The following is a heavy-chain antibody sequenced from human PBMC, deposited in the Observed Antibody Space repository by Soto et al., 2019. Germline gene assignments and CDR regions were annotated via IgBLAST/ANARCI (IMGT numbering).Heavy chain of an antibody. CDR3: AKGFGNYWAFDY. J-gene: IGHJ4*02. CDR1: GFSFSTYG. V-gene: IGHV3-30*18. D-gene: IGHD1-26*01. Sequence: QVHLVESGGGVVQPGRSLRLSCAASGFSFSTYGMHWVRQAPGKGLEWVAFISNDGSKKYYADSVKGRFTISRDNSRTTLYLQMHSLRAEYTAVYYGAKGFGNYWAFDYWGQGTLVTVSS. CDR2: ISNDGSKK.